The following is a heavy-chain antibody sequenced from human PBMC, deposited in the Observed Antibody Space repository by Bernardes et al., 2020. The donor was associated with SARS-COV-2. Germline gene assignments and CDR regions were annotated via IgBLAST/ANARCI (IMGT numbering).Heavy chain of an antibody. CDR1: GFSFGSYA. D-gene: IGHD3-10*02. Sequence: LRLSCAASGFSFGSYAMSWVRPAPGKGLEWVSAISGGGLSTYYADSVKGRFTISRDNSKNTLYLQMNTLRAEDTAVYYCAKNNLRSGTYYYGMDVWGQGTTVTVSS. V-gene: IGHV3-23*01. CDR2: ISGGGLST. J-gene: IGHJ6*02. CDR3: AKNNLRSGTYYYGMDV.